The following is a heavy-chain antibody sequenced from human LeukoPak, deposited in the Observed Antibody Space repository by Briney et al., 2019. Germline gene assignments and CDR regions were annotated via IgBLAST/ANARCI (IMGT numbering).Heavy chain of an antibody. D-gene: IGHD3-9*01. V-gene: IGHV1-2*02. CDR2: INPNSGGT. CDR1: GYTFTNYG. Sequence: ASVKVSCKASGYTFTNYGIAWVRQAPGQGLEWMGWINPNSGGTNYAQKFQGRVTMTRDTSISTAYMELSRLRSDDTAVYYCARTTYYDILTGYYGEGDHDYWGQGTLVTVSS. CDR3: ARTTYYDILTGYYGEGDHDY. J-gene: IGHJ4*02.